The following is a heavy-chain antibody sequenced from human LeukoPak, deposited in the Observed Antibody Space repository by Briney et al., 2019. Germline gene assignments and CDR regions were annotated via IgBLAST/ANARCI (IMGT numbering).Heavy chain of an antibody. J-gene: IGHJ4*02. CDR1: GFTFSSYA. Sequence: GGSLRLSCAASGFTFSSYAMHWVRQAPGKGLEYVSAISSNGGSTYYANSVKGRFTISRDNSKNTLYLQMGSLRAEDMAVYYCVAGKKQWLVPGAFDYWGQGTLVTVSS. V-gene: IGHV3-64*01. CDR2: ISSNGGST. D-gene: IGHD6-19*01. CDR3: VAGKKQWLVPGAFDY.